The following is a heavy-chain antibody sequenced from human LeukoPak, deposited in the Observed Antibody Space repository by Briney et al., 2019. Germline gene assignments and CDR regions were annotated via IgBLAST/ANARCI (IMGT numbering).Heavy chain of an antibody. J-gene: IGHJ4*02. Sequence: GGSLRPSCAASGFTFSDYYISWIRQAQGKWLEWVSYISSGGSVMYYADSVKGRFTISRDNAKNSLYLQVNNLRAEDTAVYYCAGGGGSYYFDSWGQGTLVTVSS. CDR1: GFTFSDYY. V-gene: IGHV3-11*04. CDR3: AGGGGSYYFDS. CDR2: ISSGGSVM. D-gene: IGHD1-26*01.